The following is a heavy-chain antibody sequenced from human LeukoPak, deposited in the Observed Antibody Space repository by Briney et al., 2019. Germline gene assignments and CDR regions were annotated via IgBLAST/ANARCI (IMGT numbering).Heavy chain of an antibody. Sequence: SETLSLTCTVSGGSISSYYWSWIRQPPGKGLEWIGYIYYSGSTNYNPSLKSRVTISVDTSKNQFSLKLSSVTAADTAVYYCARSDSSGYYSRNWFDPWGQGTLVTVSS. CDR1: GGSISSYY. CDR3: ARSDSSGYYSRNWFDP. D-gene: IGHD3-22*01. J-gene: IGHJ5*02. V-gene: IGHV4-59*01. CDR2: IYYSGST.